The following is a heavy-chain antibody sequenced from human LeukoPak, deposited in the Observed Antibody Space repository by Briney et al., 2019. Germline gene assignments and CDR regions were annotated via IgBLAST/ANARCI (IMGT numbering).Heavy chain of an antibody. CDR3: AKGSSSSRPHHFDY. Sequence: GGSLRLSCAASGFTFSSYAMSWVRQAPGKGLEWVSAITGSGGSTYHADSVRGRFTISRDNSKETLYLQMDSLRVEDTAVYYCAKGSSSSRPHHFDYWGQGTLVTVSS. D-gene: IGHD6-6*01. V-gene: IGHV3-23*01. J-gene: IGHJ4*02. CDR2: ITGSGGST. CDR1: GFTFSSYA.